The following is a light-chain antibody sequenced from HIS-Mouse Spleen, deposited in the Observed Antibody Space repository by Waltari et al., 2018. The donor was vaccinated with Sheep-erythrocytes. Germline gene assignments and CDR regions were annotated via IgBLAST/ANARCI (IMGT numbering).Light chain of an antibody. CDR3: QQSYSTPQFT. V-gene: IGKV1-39*01. CDR2: AAS. Sequence: DIQMTQSPSSLSASVGDRVTITCRARQSISRYLNWYQQKPGKAPKLLIYAASSLQSGVPSRFSGSGSGTDFTLTISSLQPEDFATYYCQQSYSTPQFTFGPGTKVDIK. J-gene: IGKJ3*01. CDR1: QSISRY.